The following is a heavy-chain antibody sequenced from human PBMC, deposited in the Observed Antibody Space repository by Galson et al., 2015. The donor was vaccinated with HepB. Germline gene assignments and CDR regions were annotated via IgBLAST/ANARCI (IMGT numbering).Heavy chain of an antibody. V-gene: IGHV3-33*01. Sequence: SLRLSCAASGFTFSSYGMHWVRQAPGKGLEWVAVIWYDGSNKYYADSVKGRFTISRDNSKNTLYLQMNSLRAEDTAVYYCARDVRVLYYMDVWGKGTTVTVSS. J-gene: IGHJ6*03. CDR2: IWYDGSNK. CDR1: GFTFSSYG. CDR3: ARDVRVLYYMDV.